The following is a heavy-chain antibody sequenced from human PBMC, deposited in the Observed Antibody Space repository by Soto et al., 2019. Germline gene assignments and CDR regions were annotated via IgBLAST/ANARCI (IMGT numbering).Heavy chain of an antibody. CDR1: GFTLSAYW. CDR2: INRDGSKK. CDR3: ARDVSPGSSSLYLDAFDI. Sequence: EVQLEESGGDLVQSGGSLRLSCAASGFTLSAYWMTWVRQAPGKGLEWVANINRDGSKKSYLDSVRGRFTISRDNVGNSLSLKMDSLRADDTALYYCARDVSPGSSSLYLDAFDIWGQGTMVTVSS. V-gene: IGHV3-7*05. D-gene: IGHD6-13*01. J-gene: IGHJ3*02.